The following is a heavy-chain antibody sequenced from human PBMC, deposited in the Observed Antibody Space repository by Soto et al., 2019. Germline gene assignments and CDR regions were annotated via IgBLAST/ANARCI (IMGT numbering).Heavy chain of an antibody. CDR1: AFTFSDYA. V-gene: IGHV3-33*01. J-gene: IGHJ4*02. CDR2: VWFDGSSK. Sequence: GGSLRLSCAASAFTFSDYAMHWVRRAPGKGLQWVASVWFDGSSKYYADSVMGRFTISRDNSRNTLYLQMNSLRAEDSAIYYCARGGFSTNWRADCWGQGTQVTVSS. D-gene: IGHD2-2*01. CDR3: ARGGFSTNWRADC.